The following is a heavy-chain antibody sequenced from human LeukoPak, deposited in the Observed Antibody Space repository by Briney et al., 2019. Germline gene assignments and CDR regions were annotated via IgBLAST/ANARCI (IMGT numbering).Heavy chain of an antibody. CDR3: AKVQEMDTILPPFHY. CDR1: GFASSSFV. CDR2: IWYDEGTK. V-gene: IGHV3-33*06. J-gene: IGHJ4*02. Sequence: PGGSLRLSCAASGFASSSFVTHWVRQAPGKGLQWVAVIWYDEGTKDSADSVKGRSATSRDNFKNTLYLQVNSLRAADTAIYYCAKVQEMDTILPPFHYWGQGTLVTVSS. D-gene: IGHD5-24*01.